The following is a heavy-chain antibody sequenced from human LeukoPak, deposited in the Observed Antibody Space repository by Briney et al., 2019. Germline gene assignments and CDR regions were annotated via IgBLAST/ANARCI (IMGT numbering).Heavy chain of an antibody. D-gene: IGHD3-3*01. V-gene: IGHV4-34*01. J-gene: IGHJ4*02. CDR2: INHSGST. Sequence: SETLSLTCAVYGGSFSGYYWSWIRQPPGKGLEWIGEINHSGSTNYNPSLKSRVTISVDTSKNQFSLKLSSVTAADTAVYYCARAARPSYDFWSGYLDYWGQGTLVTVSS. CDR3: ARAARPSYDFWSGYLDY. CDR1: GGSFSGYY.